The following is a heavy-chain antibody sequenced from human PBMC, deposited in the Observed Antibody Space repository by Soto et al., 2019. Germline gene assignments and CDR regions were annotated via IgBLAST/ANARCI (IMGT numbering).Heavy chain of an antibody. J-gene: IGHJ4*02. CDR2: ISYDGSNK. Sequence: GGSLRLSCAVSGFTFSSYAMHCVRQAPGKGLEWVAVISYDGSNKYYADSVKGRFTISRDNSKNTLYLQMNSLRAEDTAVYYCARGRPDRKFDYWGQGTLVTVSS. CDR3: ARGRPDRKFDY. V-gene: IGHV3-30-3*01. CDR1: GFTFSSYA.